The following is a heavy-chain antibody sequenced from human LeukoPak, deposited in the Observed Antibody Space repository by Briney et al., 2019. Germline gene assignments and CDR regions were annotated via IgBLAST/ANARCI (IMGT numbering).Heavy chain of an antibody. Sequence: GASVKVSCKASGYTFTGYYMHWVRQAPGQGLEWMGGITPIFGTANYAQKFQGRVTITADKSTSTAYMELSSLRSEDTAVYYCARTSSSSEPVYYYYYMDVWGKGTTVTVSS. D-gene: IGHD6-6*01. CDR3: ARTSSSSEPVYYYYYMDV. CDR1: GYTFTGYY. V-gene: IGHV1-69*06. J-gene: IGHJ6*03. CDR2: ITPIFGTA.